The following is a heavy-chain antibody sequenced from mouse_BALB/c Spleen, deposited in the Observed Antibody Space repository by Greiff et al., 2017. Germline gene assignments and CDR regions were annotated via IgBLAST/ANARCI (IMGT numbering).Heavy chain of an antibody. CDR2: ISTYYGDA. CDR3: ARGGQYGNYVGFAY. D-gene: IGHD2-10*02. V-gene: IGHV1S137*01. Sequence: QVQLQQSGAELVRPGVSVKISCKGSGYTFTDYAMHWVKQSHAKSLEWIGVISTYYGDASYNQKFKGKATMTVDKSSSTAYMELARLTSEDSAIYYCARGGQYGNYVGFAYWGQGTLVTVSA. J-gene: IGHJ3*01. CDR1: GYTFTDYA.